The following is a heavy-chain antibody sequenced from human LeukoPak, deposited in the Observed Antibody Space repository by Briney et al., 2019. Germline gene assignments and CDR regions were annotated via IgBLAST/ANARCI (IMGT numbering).Heavy chain of an antibody. D-gene: IGHD2-2*01. V-gene: IGHV1-2*02. CDR3: ARAKIGTRFCSSTSCLGGSWFAP. CDR2: INPNSGGT. CDR1: GYTFTSYY. Sequence: ASVRVSCKASGYTFTSYYMHWVRQAPGQGLEWMGWINPNSGGTNYAQKFQGRVTMTRDTSISTAYMELSRLRSDDTAVYYCARAKIGTRFCSSTSCLGGSWFAPWGQEPLVTVSS. J-gene: IGHJ5*02.